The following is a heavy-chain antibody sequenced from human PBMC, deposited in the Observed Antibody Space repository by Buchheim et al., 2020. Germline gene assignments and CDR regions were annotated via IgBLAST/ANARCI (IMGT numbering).Heavy chain of an antibody. V-gene: IGHV3-74*01. CDR1: GLTFATSW. J-gene: IGHJ4*02. CDR2: INTDGSDP. Sequence: EVQLVESGGGLVQPGGSLTLSCAASGLTFATSWMHWVRQVPGKGLVWVSRINTDGSDPSYAASVKGRFTISRDNAKNTLYLQMNSLRAEDTAVYYCAREVRGRAYFDNWGQGTL. CDR3: AREVRGRAYFDN.